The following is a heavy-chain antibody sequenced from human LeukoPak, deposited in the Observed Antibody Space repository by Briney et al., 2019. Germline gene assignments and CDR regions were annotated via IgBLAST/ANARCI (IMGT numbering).Heavy chain of an antibody. D-gene: IGHD6-19*01. CDR1: GFTFDDYA. J-gene: IGHJ4*02. CDR3: AKSRVAGSALDY. CDR2: ISWNSGSI. Sequence: GGSLRLSCAASGFTFDDYAMHWARQAPGKGLEWVSGISWNSGSIGYADSVKGRFTISRDNAKNSLYLQMNSLRAEDTALYYCAKSRVAGSALDYWGQGTLVTVSS. V-gene: IGHV3-9*01.